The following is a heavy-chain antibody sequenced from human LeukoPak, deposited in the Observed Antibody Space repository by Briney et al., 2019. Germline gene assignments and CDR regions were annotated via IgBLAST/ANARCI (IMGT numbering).Heavy chain of an antibody. V-gene: IGHV3-74*01. CDR1: GFTFSSYW. Sequence: GGSLRLSCAASGFTFSSYWMHCVRQDPGKGRVWVSRINSDGSSTSYADSVKGRFTISRDNAKNTLYLQMNSLRAEDTAVYYCARAGGLYCSGGSCPDAFDIWGQGTMVTVSS. CDR2: INSDGSST. CDR3: ARAGGLYCSGGSCPDAFDI. D-gene: IGHD2-15*01. J-gene: IGHJ3*02.